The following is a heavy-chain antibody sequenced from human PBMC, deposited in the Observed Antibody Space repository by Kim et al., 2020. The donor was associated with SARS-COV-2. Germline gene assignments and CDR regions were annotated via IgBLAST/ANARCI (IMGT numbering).Heavy chain of an antibody. CDR1: TGSFSGYY. D-gene: IGHD2-2*02. Sequence: SETLSLTCAVYTGSFSGYYWSWIRQPPGKGLEWIGEIHQSGSPNYNPSLKSRVTISIDTTKNQFSLKLSSVTAADTAFYYCARGRAGVVPSPILGLGPHSDYFIMDVWGHGTTVTVSS. J-gene: IGHJ6*02. CDR2: IHQSGSP. V-gene: IGHV4-34*01. CDR3: ARGRAGVVPSPILGLGPHSDYFIMDV.